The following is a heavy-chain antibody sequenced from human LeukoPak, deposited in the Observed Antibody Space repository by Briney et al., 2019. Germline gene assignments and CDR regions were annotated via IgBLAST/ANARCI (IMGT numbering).Heavy chain of an antibody. Sequence: SETLSLTCTVSGGSISSGGYYWSWIRQPPGKGLEWIGYIYYSGSTYYNPSLKSRVTISVDTSKNQFSLKLSSVTAADTAVYYCARAPRLGVTTSLFDYWGQGTLVTVSS. J-gene: IGHJ4*02. D-gene: IGHD4-17*01. V-gene: IGHV4-31*03. CDR1: GGSISSGGYY. CDR2: IYYSGST. CDR3: ARAPRLGVTTSLFDY.